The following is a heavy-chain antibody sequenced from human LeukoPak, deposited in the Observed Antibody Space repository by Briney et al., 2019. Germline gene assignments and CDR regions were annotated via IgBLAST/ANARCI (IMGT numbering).Heavy chain of an antibody. D-gene: IGHD4-17*01. V-gene: IGHV3-11*04. Sequence: LSLTCAVYGGSFSGYYWSWIRQAPGKGLEWVSYISSSGSTIYYADSVEGRFTISRDNAKNSLYLQMSSLRAEDTAVYYCGSFADYGDFFDYWGQGTLVTVSS. CDR1: GGSFSGYY. CDR2: ISSSGSTI. CDR3: GSFADYGDFFDY. J-gene: IGHJ4*02.